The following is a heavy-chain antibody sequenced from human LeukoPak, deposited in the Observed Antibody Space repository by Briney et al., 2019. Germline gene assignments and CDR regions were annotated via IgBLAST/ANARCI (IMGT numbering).Heavy chain of an antibody. CDR2: IYYSGST. Sequence: KSSETLSLTCTVSGGSISSYYWSWIRQPPGKGLEWIGYIYYSGSTNYNPSLKSRVTISVDTSKNQFSLKLSSVTAADTAVYYCARIKDSSGSPKGGWFDPWGQGTLVTVSS. CDR1: GGSISSYY. CDR3: ARIKDSSGSPKGGWFDP. J-gene: IGHJ5*02. V-gene: IGHV4-59*01. D-gene: IGHD3-22*01.